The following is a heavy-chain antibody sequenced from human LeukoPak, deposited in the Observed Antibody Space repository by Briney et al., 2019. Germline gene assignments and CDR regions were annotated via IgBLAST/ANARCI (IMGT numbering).Heavy chain of an antibody. CDR2: ISGSGAST. V-gene: IGHV3-23*01. J-gene: IGHJ3*01. Sequence: GGSLRLSCAASGFTFAIHAMTWVRQAPGKGLEWVSAISGSGASTHYADSVKGQFTISRDNSKNALFLQMNSLRAEDTAIYYCAKDSYASGRPLHTFDVWGQGTMVTVSS. D-gene: IGHD3-10*01. CDR1: GFTFAIHA. CDR3: AKDSYASGRPLHTFDV.